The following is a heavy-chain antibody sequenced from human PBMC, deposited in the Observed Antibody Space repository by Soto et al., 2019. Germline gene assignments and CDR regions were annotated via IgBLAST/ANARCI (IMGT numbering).Heavy chain of an antibody. V-gene: IGHV3-74*01. J-gene: IGHJ4*02. CDR2: INNDGGDT. CDR3: GSLFEF. CDR1: GFTFRYYW. Sequence: EVHLVESGGGLVQPGGSLRLSCAASGFTFRYYWLHWVRQVPGRGPVWVSGINNDGGDTFYADFVEGRFTISRDNAKNTVYLQMDSLRAEDTAVYYCGSLFEFWGQGPLVTGPS.